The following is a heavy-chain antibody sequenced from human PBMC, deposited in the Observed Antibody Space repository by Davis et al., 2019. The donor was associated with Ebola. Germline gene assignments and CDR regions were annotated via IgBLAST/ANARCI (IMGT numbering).Heavy chain of an antibody. CDR1: GFTFSSYD. Sequence: PGGSLRLSCAASGFTFSSYDMHWVRQATGKGLEWVSAIGTAGDTYYPGSVKGRFTISRDNAKNSLYLQMNSLRAEDTALYYCAKSYAPDYYYGMDVWGQGTTVTVSS. CDR2: IGTAGDT. CDR3: AKSYAPDYYYGMDV. J-gene: IGHJ6*02. D-gene: IGHD1-26*01. V-gene: IGHV3-13*01.